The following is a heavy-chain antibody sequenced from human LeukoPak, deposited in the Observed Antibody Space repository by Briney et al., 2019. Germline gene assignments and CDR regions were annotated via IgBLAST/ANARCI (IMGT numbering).Heavy chain of an antibody. CDR3: ARAGSDYEMDY. J-gene: IGHJ4*02. CDR1: GGSVSRGTHY. D-gene: IGHD6-25*01. CDR2: ISTTGTT. V-gene: IGHV4-61*09. Sequence: SETLSLTCTVSGGSVSRGTHYWSWIRQPAGKGLEWIGHISTTGTTKYNPSLKSRVTMSMDTSENQFSLTLISVTAADTAVYFCARAGSDYEMDYWGQGTLVTVSS.